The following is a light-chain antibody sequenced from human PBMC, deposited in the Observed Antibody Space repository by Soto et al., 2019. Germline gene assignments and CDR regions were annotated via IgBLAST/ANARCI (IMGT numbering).Light chain of an antibody. V-gene: IGKV1-17*01. Sequence: DIQMTQSPSSLSASVGDRVTITCRASQGIRVDLGWYQQKPGKAPKRLIYAASSLQSGVPSRFSGRGSGTEFPLTISSLQPEDFATYYCLQHNSYPLTFGGGTKVEIK. CDR1: QGIRVD. J-gene: IGKJ4*01. CDR3: LQHNSYPLT. CDR2: AAS.